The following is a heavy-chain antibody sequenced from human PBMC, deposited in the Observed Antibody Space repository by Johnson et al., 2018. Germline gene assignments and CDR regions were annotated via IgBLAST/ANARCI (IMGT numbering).Heavy chain of an antibody. CDR3: ARDEQWAI. D-gene: IGHD6-19*01. J-gene: IGHJ3*02. CDR1: GFTFSSYG. CDR2: IWYDGSNK. Sequence: QVQLVQSGGGVVQPGRSLRLSCAASGFTFSSYGMHWVRQAPGKGLEWVAVIWYDGSNKYYAVSVKGRFTISRDNSKNTLYLPMTSLRAEDTAVYYCARDEQWAIWGQGTMVTVSS. V-gene: IGHV3-33*01.